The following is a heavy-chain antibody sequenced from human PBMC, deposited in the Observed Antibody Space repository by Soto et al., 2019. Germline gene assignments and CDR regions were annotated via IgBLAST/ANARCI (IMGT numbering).Heavy chain of an antibody. Sequence: PGGSLRLSCAASGLTFSSYAMHWVRQAPGKGLEWVAVISYDGSNKYYADSVKGRFTISRDNSKNTMYLQMNSLRAEDTAVYYCATPRRVVQYQLHLDYWGQGTLVTVSS. D-gene: IGHD3-3*01. V-gene: IGHV3-30-3*01. CDR2: ISYDGSNK. CDR3: ATPRRVVQYQLHLDY. J-gene: IGHJ4*02. CDR1: GLTFSSYA.